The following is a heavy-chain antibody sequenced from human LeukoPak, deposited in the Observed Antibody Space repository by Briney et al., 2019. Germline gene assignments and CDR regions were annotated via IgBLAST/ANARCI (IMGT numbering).Heavy chain of an antibody. D-gene: IGHD1-26*01. V-gene: IGHV1-69*13. Sequence: ASVKVSCKASGGTFSSYAISWVRQAPGQGLEWMGGIIPIFGTANYAQKFQGRVTITADESTSTAYMELSSLRSEDTAVYYCARAKVGATRGYFDYWGQGTLVTVSS. J-gene: IGHJ4*02. CDR2: IIPIFGTA. CDR3: ARAKVGATRGYFDY. CDR1: GGTFSSYA.